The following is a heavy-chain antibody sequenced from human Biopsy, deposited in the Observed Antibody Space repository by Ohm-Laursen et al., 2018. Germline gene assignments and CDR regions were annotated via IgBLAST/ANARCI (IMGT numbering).Heavy chain of an antibody. CDR3: ARPTNARAGGAPFDI. CDR2: LWYDGTNK. J-gene: IGHJ3*02. Sequence: SLRLSCAASGFSFSSYGMHWVRQAPGKGLEWVAVLWYDGTNKYYADSEKGRFTISRDNSKNTLYLQMNSLRAEDTAMYYCARPTNARAGGAPFDIWGQGTMVTVSS. V-gene: IGHV3-33*01. CDR1: GFSFSSYG. D-gene: IGHD1-1*01.